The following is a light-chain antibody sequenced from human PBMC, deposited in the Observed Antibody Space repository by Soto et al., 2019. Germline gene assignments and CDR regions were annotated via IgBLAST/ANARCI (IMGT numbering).Light chain of an antibody. CDR1: QSVNTY. V-gene: IGKV1-39*01. CDR2: AAS. Sequence: DIQMTQSPSSLSASVGDRVTITRRASQSVNTYLHWYQQKAGQAPKLLIYAASNLQSGVPSRFSGRGSGTDFTLTVESLQPEDFATYYCQQGYSNPWTFGQGTKVDIK. CDR3: QQGYSNPWT. J-gene: IGKJ1*01.